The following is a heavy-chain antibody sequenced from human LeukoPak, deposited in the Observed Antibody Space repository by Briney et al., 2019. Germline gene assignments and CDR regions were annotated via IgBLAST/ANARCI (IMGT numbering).Heavy chain of an antibody. Sequence: GGSLRLSCAASGFTFSSYSMSWVRQAPGKGLEWVSVIYSGGSTYYADSVKGRFTISRDNSKNTLYLQMNSLRAEDTAVYYCARDEVGYSSSWYAPNWGQGTLVTVSS. CDR3: ARDEVGYSSSWYAPN. V-gene: IGHV3-66*01. D-gene: IGHD6-13*01. CDR2: IYSGGST. CDR1: GFTFSSYS. J-gene: IGHJ4*02.